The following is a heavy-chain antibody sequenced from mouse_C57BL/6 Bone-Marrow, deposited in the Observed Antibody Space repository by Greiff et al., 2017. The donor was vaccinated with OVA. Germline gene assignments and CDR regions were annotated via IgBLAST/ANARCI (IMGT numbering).Heavy chain of an antibody. D-gene: IGHD3-2*02. V-gene: IGHV1-19*01. CDR2: INPYNGGT. Sequence: EVQGVESGPVLVKPGASVKMSCKASGYTFTDYYMNWVKQSHGKSLEWIGVINPYNGGTSYNQKFKGKATLTVDKSSSTAYMELNSLTSEDSAVYYCASGEGSSGYPYYFDYWGQGTTLTVSS. CDR1: GYTFTDYY. CDR3: ASGEGSSGYPYYFDY. J-gene: IGHJ2*01.